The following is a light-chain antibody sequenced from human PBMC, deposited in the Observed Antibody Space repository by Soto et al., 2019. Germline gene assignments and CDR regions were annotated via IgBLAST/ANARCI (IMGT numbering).Light chain of an antibody. V-gene: IGKV3-20*01. CDR1: QSVSNNY. CDR2: GAS. J-gene: IGKJ1*01. CDR3: QQYGSSGT. Sequence: ENVLTQSPGTLSLSPGERATRSCRASQSVSNNYLAWYQQKPGQAPRLLIYGASNRATGIPDRFSGSGSGTDFTLTISRLEPEDFAVYYCQQYGSSGTFGQGTKVDIK.